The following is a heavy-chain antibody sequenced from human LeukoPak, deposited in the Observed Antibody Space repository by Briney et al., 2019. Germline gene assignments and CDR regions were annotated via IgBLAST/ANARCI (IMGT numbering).Heavy chain of an antibody. Sequence: KISCKSSGYKFTSYWIGWVRQAPGQGLEWMGGIIPIFGTANYAQKFQGRVTITADESTSTAYMELSSLRSEDTAVYYCALMEYYDILTGYPQTPYDPWGQGTLVTVSS. CDR2: IIPIFGTA. V-gene: IGHV1-69*01. CDR3: ALMEYYDILTGYPQTPYDP. CDR1: GYKFTSYW. J-gene: IGHJ5*02. D-gene: IGHD3-9*01.